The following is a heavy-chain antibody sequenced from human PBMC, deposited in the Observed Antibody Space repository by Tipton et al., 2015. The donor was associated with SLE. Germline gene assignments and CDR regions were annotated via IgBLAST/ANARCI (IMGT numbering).Heavy chain of an antibody. Sequence: QVQLVQSGGGVVQPGRSLRLSCAASGFTFSSYAMHWVRQAPGKGLEWVAVIWYDGSNKYSADSVKGRFTISRDNSKNTLYLQMNSLRTEDTAVYYCAKQVSPHYGIDVWGQGTTVTVSS. CDR1: GFTFSSYA. CDR2: IWYDGSNK. V-gene: IGHV3-30*18. J-gene: IGHJ6*02. CDR3: AKQVSPHYGIDV.